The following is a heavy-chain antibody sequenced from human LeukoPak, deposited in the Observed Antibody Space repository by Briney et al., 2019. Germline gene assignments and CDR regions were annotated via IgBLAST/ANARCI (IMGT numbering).Heavy chain of an antibody. Sequence: YPGGSLRLSCSASGVTFSTYSMNWVRQTPGKGLMWVSSISGSGGSTYYAESVKGRFTISRDNSKNTLYLQMNSLRAEDTAVFYCAKVTTVTTEDYWGQGTLVTVSS. J-gene: IGHJ4*02. V-gene: IGHV3-23*01. CDR3: AKVTTVTTEDY. CDR1: GVTFSTYS. CDR2: ISGSGGST. D-gene: IGHD4-17*01.